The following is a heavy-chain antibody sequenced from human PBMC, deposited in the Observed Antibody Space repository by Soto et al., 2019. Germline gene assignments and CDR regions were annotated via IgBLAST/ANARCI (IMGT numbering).Heavy chain of an antibody. CDR1: GFKFNDYY. V-gene: IGHV3-11*01. CDR3: SRDAWGGP. J-gene: IGHJ5*02. D-gene: IGHD3-10*01. CDR2: INSDGTTT. Sequence: VQLVQSGGGLVKPGGSLRLSCAASGFKFNDYYMSWIRQAPGKGLEWVSDINSDGTTTHYADSVKGRFTISRDNAKNSLYLQMISLRVDDTAVYYCSRDAWGGPSGQGTLVTVSS.